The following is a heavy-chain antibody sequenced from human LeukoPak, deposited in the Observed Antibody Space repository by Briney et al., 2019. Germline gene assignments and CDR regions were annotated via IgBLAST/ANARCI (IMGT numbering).Heavy chain of an antibody. CDR1: GFTVRTYA. J-gene: IGHJ4*02. CDR3: ATTGYSYGQFDY. Sequence: GGSLRLSCAASGFTVRTYAMSWVRQAPGKGLEWVSTVSSSGSYTFYADSVKGRFTISRDNSKNTLYLQMNSLRAEDTAVYYCATTGYSYGQFDYWGQGTLVTVSS. CDR2: VSSSGSYT. V-gene: IGHV3-23*01. D-gene: IGHD5-18*01.